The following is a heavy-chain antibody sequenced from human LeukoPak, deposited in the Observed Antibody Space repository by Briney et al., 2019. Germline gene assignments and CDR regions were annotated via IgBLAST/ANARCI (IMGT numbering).Heavy chain of an antibody. CDR3: ARVGAVAGTYYYYGMDV. CDR2: ISAYNGNT. CDR1: GYTFTSYG. J-gene: IGHJ6*02. V-gene: IGHV1-18*01. Sequence: ASVKASCKASGYTFTSYGISWVRQAPGQGLGRMGWISAYNGNTNYAQKLQGRVTMTTDTSTSTAYMELRSLRSDDTAVYYCARVGAVAGTYYYYGMDVWGQGTTVTVSS. D-gene: IGHD6-19*01.